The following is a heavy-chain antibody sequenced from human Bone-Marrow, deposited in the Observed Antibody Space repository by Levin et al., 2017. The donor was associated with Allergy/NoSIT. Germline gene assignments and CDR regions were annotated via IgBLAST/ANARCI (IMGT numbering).Heavy chain of an antibody. Sequence: LSLPCAVYSGSFNDYYWSWIRQPPGPFLSFLFSLRPLFRPPSPPSLPSRVTISVDTSKNQFSLKLSSVTAADTAVYYCARGGANRAFDIWGQGTVVTVSS. J-gene: IGHJ3*02. CDR2: LRPLFRP. V-gene: IGHV4-34*01. D-gene: IGHD1-14*01. CDR1: SGSFNDYY. CDR3: ARGGANRAFDI.